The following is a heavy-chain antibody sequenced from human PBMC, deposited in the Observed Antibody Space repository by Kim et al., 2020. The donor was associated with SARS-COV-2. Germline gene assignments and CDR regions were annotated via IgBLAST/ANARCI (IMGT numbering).Heavy chain of an antibody. CDR3: AKGGGMDV. D-gene: IGHD3-16*01. CDR2: GDNT. J-gene: IGHJ6*02. V-gene: IGHV3-23*01. Sequence: GDNTYYADSVKGRLTISRDNSKNTLYLQMNSLRAEDTAVYYRAKGGGMDVWGQGTTVTVSS.